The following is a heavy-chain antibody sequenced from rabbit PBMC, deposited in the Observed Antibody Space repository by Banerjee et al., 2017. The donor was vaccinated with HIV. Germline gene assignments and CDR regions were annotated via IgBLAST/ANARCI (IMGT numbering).Heavy chain of an antibody. Sequence: QEQLEESGGGLVKPEGSLTLTCKASGFDLSSYYYMCWVRQAPGKGLEWIGCIYTGSGSTYYASWAKGRFTISKTSSTTVTLQMTSLTAADTATYFCARGGGSGYHKLWGQGTLVTVS. CDR1: GFDLSSYYY. CDR2: IYTGSGST. CDR3: ARGGGSGYHKL. J-gene: IGHJ4*01. D-gene: IGHD1-1*01. V-gene: IGHV1S45*01.